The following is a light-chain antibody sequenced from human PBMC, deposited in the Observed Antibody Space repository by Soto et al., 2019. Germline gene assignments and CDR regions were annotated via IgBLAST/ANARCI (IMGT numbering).Light chain of an antibody. V-gene: IGKV3-15*01. CDR1: QSVSSN. Sequence: EIVMTQSPATPSVSPGERATLSCRASQSVSSNLAWYQQKPGQAPRLLIYGASTRAAGIPARFSGSGSGTEFTLTISSLQSEDFAVYYCQQYNNWPPRYTFGQGTKVDI. J-gene: IGKJ2*01. CDR2: GAS. CDR3: QQYNNWPPRYT.